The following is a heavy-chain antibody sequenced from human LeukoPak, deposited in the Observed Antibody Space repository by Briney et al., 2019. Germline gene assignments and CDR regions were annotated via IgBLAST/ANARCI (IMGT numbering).Heavy chain of an antibody. CDR2: INHSGST. Sequence: SETLSLTCAVYGGSFSGYYWSWIRQPPGKGLEWIGEINHSGSTNYNPSLKSRVTISVDTSKNQFSLKLSSVTAADTAVYYCARGFDIWAKGQWSPSLQ. J-gene: IGHJ3*02. CDR3: ARGFDI. CDR1: GGSFSGYY. V-gene: IGHV4-34*01.